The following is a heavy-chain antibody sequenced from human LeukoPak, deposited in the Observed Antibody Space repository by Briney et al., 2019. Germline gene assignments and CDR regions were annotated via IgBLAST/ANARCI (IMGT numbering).Heavy chain of an antibody. CDR3: ARDPDYGDSSEVPCY. V-gene: IGHV3-21*06. CDR1: GFIFTGYT. D-gene: IGHD4-23*01. J-gene: IGHJ4*02. CDR2: ISSSSRHI. Sequence: PGGSLRLSCAASGFIFTGYTMNWVRLAPGGGLEWVASISSSSRHIIYADSAKGRFTISRDNAKNLLFLQMNTLRAEDTAVYYCARDPDYGDSSEVPCYWGQGTLVTVSS.